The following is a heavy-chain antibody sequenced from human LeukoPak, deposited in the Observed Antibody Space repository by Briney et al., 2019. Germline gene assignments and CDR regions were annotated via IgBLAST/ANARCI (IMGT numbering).Heavy chain of an antibody. J-gene: IGHJ4*02. D-gene: IGHD2-2*01. CDR2: IKQDGSAK. CDR3: ARWRGSTSERSVY. Sequence: PGGSLRLSCTASGFTFSDYWMTWVRQAPGKGLEWVANIKQDGSAKYYVDSVKGRSTISRDNAKNSLYLQMDSLRVEDTATYYCARWRGSTSERSVYWGQGTLVTVSS. CDR1: GFTFSDYW. V-gene: IGHV3-7*01.